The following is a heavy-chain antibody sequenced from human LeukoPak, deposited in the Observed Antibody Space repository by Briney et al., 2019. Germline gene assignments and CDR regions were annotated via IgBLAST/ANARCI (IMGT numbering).Heavy chain of an antibody. CDR1: GYTFTSYG. J-gene: IGHJ6*02. CDR2: ISAYNGNT. CDR3: ARDYDILTGSHPYYYYGMDV. Sequence: ASVKVSCKASGYTFTSYGISWVRQAPGQGLEWMGWISAYNGNTNYAQKLQGRVTMTTDTSTSTAYMELRSLRSDDTAVYYCARDYDILTGSHPYYYYGMDVWGQGTTVTVSS. D-gene: IGHD3-9*01. V-gene: IGHV1-18*01.